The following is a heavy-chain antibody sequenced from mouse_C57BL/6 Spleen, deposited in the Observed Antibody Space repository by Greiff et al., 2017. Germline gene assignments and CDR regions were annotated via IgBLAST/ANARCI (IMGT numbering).Heavy chain of an antibody. V-gene: IGHV1-54*01. J-gene: IGHJ2*01. Sequence: QVHVKQSGAELVRPGTSVKVSCKASGYAFTNYLIEWVKQRPGQGLEWIGVINPGSGGTNYNEKFKGKATLTADKSSSTAYMQLSSLTSEDSAVYFCAREEITASYFDYWGQGTTLTVSS. CDR3: AREEITASYFDY. CDR2: INPGSGGT. CDR1: GYAFTNYL. D-gene: IGHD1-1*01.